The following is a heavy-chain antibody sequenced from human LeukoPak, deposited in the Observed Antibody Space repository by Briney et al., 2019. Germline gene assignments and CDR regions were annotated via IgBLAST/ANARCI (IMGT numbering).Heavy chain of an antibody. CDR1: GVSISSYY. J-gene: IGHJ5*02. D-gene: IGHD6-19*01. Sequence: KPSDTLSLTCTVSGVSISSYYWSWIRQPPGKGLEWIGYIYYSGSTNYNPSLKSRVTISVDTSKNQFSLKLSSVTAADTAVYYCARDLRYSSGWFHWFDPWGQGTLVTVSS. CDR2: IYYSGST. CDR3: ARDLRYSSGWFHWFDP. V-gene: IGHV4-59*01.